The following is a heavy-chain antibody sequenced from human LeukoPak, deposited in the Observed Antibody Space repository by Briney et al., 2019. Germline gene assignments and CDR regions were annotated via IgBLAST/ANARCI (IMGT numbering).Heavy chain of an antibody. Sequence: PGGSLRLSCAASGFTFSRYAMHWVRQAPGEGLAWVAVIAYDGGKAYYTDSVKGRFTIFRDNSKHTLYLQMNRLRPEDTAIYYCARDDSDVGMVATISREGDYFDSWSQETLVTVSS. V-gene: IGHV3-30*04. D-gene: IGHD5-12*01. CDR2: IAYDGGKA. CDR1: GFTFSRYA. CDR3: ARDDSDVGMVATISREGDYFDS. J-gene: IGHJ4*02.